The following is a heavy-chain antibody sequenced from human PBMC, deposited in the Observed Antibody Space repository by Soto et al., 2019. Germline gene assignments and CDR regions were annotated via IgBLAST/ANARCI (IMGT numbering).Heavy chain of an antibody. CDR2: INPNSGNT. J-gene: IGHJ3*02. CDR3: ARGTKYYDFWSGYFDAFDI. V-gene: IGHV1-8*01. CDR1: GYTFTSYD. Sequence: GASVKVSCKASGYTFTSYDINWVRQATGQGLEWMGWINPNSGNTGYAQKFQGRVTMTRNTSISTAYMELSSLRSEDTAVYYCARGTKYYDFWSGYFDAFDIWGQGTMVTVS. D-gene: IGHD3-3*01.